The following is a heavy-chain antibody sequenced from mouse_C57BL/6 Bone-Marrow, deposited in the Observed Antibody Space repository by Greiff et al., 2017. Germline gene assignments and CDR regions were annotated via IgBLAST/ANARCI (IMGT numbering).Heavy chain of an antibody. J-gene: IGHJ2*01. V-gene: IGHV1-19*01. CDR2: INPYNGGT. D-gene: IGHD2-5*01. CDR3: ARSDYSNYRYFDYLDY. CDR1: GYTFTDCY. Sequence: VQLQQSGPVLVKPGASVKMSCKASGYTFTDCYMNWVKQSHGKSLEWIGVINPYNGGTSYNQKFKGKATLTVDKSSSTAYMELNSLTSEDSAVYYCARSDYSNYRYFDYLDYWGQGTTLTVSS.